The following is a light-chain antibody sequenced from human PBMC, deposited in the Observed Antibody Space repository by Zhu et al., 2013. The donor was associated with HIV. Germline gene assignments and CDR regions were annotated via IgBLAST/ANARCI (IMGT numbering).Light chain of an antibody. J-gene: IGKJ2*03. CDR3: MQASHWPRS. V-gene: IGKV2-30*02. CDR2: RVS. Sequence: VLTQSPHSVPVTPGQTASISCISSQSLVHSNGYTYLNWFHQRPGQAPRRLIYRVSQRDSGVPDRFTGTGSGTHFTLIITRVQPEDVGTYYCMQASHWPRSFGQGTKLEIE. CDR1: QSLVHSNGYTY.